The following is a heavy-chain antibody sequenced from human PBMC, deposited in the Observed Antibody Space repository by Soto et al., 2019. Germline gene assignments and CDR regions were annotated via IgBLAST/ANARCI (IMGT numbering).Heavy chain of an antibody. CDR1: GFTFISCA. Sequence: SSVKVSGNASGFTFISCAMQWVRQARGQLLECIVWIVVGSGNTNYXXKFQERVXXTRDVATSIAXVGGSXVRSEDTAVYYCAADLCVWVLFDPSYGMDVXX. V-gene: IGHV1-58*02. CDR3: AADLCVWVLFDPSYGMDV. D-gene: IGHD3-10*02. J-gene: IGHJ6*02. CDR2: IVVGSGNT.